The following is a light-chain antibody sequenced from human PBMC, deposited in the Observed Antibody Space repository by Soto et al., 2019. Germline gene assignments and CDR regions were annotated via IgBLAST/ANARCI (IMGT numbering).Light chain of an antibody. CDR1: QTISSTF. CDR2: GAS. CDR3: QQFGLSPT. V-gene: IGKV3-20*01. Sequence: IVLTQSPGTLSLCPGERATVSCRASQTISSTFLAWYRQRPGQAPRLLIYGASSRATGIPDRFSGSGSGTDFTLTISSLEPEDFAVYYCQQFGLSPTFGGGTKVDIK. J-gene: IGKJ4*01.